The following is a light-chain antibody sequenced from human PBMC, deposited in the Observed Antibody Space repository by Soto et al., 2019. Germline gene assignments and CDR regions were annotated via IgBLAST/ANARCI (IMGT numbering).Light chain of an antibody. J-gene: IGLJ2*01. CDR3: CSYAGNRIFI. V-gene: IGLV2-23*01. CDR1: SSDVGAYDL. Sequence: QSVLTQPASVSGSPGQSITISCIGTSSDVGAYDLVSWYQQHPGTAPRLIIYENIRRPSTITSRFSGSKSGNTASLTISGLRAEDEATYHCCSYAGNRIFIFGGGIKLTVL. CDR2: ENI.